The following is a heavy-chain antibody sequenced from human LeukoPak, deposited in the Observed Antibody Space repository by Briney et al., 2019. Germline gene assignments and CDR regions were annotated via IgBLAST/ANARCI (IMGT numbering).Heavy chain of an antibody. V-gene: IGHV4-4*07. J-gene: IGHJ4*02. CDR3: ARDRRGVGYYDSSGYLSYRDY. Sequence: PSETLSLTCTVSGGSIHSYWSWIRQPAGKGLEWIGRISGSGTITYNPALQSRLTISIDTSKNQFSLKLSSVTAADTAVYYCARDRRGVGYYDSSGYLSYRDYWGQGTLVTVSS. D-gene: IGHD3-22*01. CDR2: ISGSGTI. CDR1: GGSIHSY.